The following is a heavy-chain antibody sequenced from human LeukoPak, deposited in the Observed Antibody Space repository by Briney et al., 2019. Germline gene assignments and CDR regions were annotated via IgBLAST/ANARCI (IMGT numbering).Heavy chain of an antibody. D-gene: IGHD4-17*01. V-gene: IGHV3-33*01. CDR2: IWYDASNK. CDR1: GFAFSSYG. J-gene: IGHJ4*02. Sequence: GGSLRLSCAASGFAFSSYGMHWVRQAPGRGLEWVAAIWYDASNKNYADSVKGRFTISRDNSKKTLYMQLNRLRAEDTAVYYSARSLNGEPPDFDYWGQGTLVTVSS. CDR3: ARSLNGEPPDFDY.